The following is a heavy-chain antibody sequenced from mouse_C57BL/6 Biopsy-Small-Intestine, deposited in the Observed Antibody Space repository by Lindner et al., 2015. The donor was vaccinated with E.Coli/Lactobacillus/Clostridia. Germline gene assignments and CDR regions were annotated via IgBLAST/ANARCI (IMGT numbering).Heavy chain of an antibody. CDR2: INPYNGDT. CDR3: AREAQAYYAMDY. V-gene: IGHV1-20*01. Sequence: VQLQESGPELVKPGDSVKISCKASGYSFTGYIVNWVMQSHGKSLEWIGRINPYNGDTFYNQKFRAKATLTVDESSSTAYMELKSLTSEDSAVYYCAREAQAYYAMDYWGQGTSVTVSS. CDR1: GYSFTGYI. D-gene: IGHD3-2*02. J-gene: IGHJ4*01.